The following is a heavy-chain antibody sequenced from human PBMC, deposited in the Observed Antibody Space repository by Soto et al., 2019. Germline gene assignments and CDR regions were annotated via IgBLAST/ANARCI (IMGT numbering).Heavy chain of an antibody. J-gene: IGHJ6*02. V-gene: IGHV4-59*01. CDR2: VYYSGNT. CDR3: ARFVRSCSGTTCYTRADV. D-gene: IGHD2-2*02. CDR1: GGSISGYY. Sequence: SETLSLTCTISGGSISGYYWSWIRQPPGKGLEWIGYVYYSGNTNYNPSLKSRVTMSVDTSKNQFSLKLRSVIVADTAVYHCARFVRSCSGTTCYTRADVWGQGTTVTVSS.